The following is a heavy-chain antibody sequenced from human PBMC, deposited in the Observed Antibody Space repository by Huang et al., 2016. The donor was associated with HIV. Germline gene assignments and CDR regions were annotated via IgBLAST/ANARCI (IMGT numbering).Heavy chain of an antibody. CDR1: GGPISGHF. V-gene: IGHV4-59*11. CDR2: IFYSESA. CDR3: ARPKGTVGLSQFDY. D-gene: IGHD1-26*01. Sequence: QVQLRESGPTLVKPSETLSLICTVSGGPISGHFWSWIRQSPGKGMEWIGSIFYSESARYNPTLKSGIAISKDTSENFFYLKLSSVTAADTAVYYCARPKGTVGLSQFDYWGQGILVSVSS. J-gene: IGHJ4*02.